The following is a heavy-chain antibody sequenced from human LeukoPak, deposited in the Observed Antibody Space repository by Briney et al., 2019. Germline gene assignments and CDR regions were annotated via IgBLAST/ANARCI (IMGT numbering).Heavy chain of an antibody. CDR1: GYTFTYHW. D-gene: IGHD2-21*01. Sequence: GESLQISCTASGYTFTYHWIGWVRQVPGKGLEWMGIIYPDDSDTRYSPSFQGQVTMSADKSITTAFLQWSSLKASDSAIYYCVRPPVVGGNYYFDLWGQGTLVTVSS. CDR3: VRPPVVGGNYYFDL. V-gene: IGHV5-51*01. CDR2: IYPDDSDT. J-gene: IGHJ4*02.